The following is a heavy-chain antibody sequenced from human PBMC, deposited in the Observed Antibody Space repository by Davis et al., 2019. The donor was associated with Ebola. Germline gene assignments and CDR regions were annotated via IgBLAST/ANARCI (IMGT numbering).Heavy chain of an antibody. V-gene: IGHV4-39*01. J-gene: IGHJ5*02. CDR1: GGSVSSGSYY. CDR3: ARNLIVVVVAATINWFDP. Sequence: PSETLSLTCTVSGGSVSSGSYYWSWIRQPPGKGLEWIGSIHYSGSTYYNPSLKSRVTISVDTSKNQFSLKLSSVTAADTAVYYCARNLIVVVVAATINWFDPWGQGTLVTVSS. CDR2: IHYSGST. D-gene: IGHD2-15*01.